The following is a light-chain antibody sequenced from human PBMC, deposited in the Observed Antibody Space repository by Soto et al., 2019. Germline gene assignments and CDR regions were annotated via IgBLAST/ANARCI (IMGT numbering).Light chain of an antibody. CDR2: EVT. J-gene: IGLJ2*01. CDR1: SSDVGAYNY. V-gene: IGLV2-8*01. Sequence: QPALTQPPSASGSPGQSVTISCTGTSSDVGAYNYVSWYQQHPGKAPKLMIYEVTKRPSGVPDRFSGSKSGNTASLTVSGLQAEDEADYYCSSYAGSNSVVFGGGTKLTVL. CDR3: SSYAGSNSVV.